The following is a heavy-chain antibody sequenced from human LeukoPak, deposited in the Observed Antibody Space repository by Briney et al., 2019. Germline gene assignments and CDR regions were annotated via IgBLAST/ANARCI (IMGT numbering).Heavy chain of an antibody. Sequence: GGSLRLSCAASGFTFSTSWMTWVRQAPGKELEWLGNINEDGSVKNYVDSVKGRFTTSRDNAWNSLYLLMHSLRADDTAVYYRARDSGYNAFDIWGQGTMVTVPS. CDR1: GFTFSTSW. CDR2: INEDGSVK. J-gene: IGHJ3*02. V-gene: IGHV3-7*01. D-gene: IGHD5-12*01. CDR3: ARDSGYNAFDI.